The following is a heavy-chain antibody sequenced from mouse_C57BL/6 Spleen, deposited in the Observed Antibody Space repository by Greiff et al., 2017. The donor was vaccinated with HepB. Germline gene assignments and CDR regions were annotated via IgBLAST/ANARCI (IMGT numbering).Heavy chain of an antibody. V-gene: IGHV1-64*01. CDR3: ASRYYYGSSYGVDY. CDR1: GYTFTSYW. CDR2: IHPNSGST. D-gene: IGHD1-1*01. J-gene: IGHJ2*01. Sequence: VKLQQPGAELVKPGASVKLSCKASGYTFTSYWMHWVKQRPGQGLEWIGMIHPNSGSTNYNEKFKSKATLTVDKSSSTAYMQLSSLTSEDSAVYYCASRYYYGSSYGVDYWGQGTTLTVSS.